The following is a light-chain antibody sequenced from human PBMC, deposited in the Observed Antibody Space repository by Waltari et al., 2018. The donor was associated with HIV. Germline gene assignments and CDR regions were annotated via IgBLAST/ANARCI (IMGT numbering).Light chain of an antibody. V-gene: IGKV1-39*01. Sequence: DIQMTQSPSSLSASVGDRVTITCRASQSISTFLHWYQQKPGKAPKLLIYAASSLQSGVPSRFSGSGSGTDFTLTISSLQPEDFATYYCQQSYNSLRTFGQGTKVEVK. CDR2: AAS. J-gene: IGKJ1*01. CDR1: QSISTF. CDR3: QQSYNSLRT.